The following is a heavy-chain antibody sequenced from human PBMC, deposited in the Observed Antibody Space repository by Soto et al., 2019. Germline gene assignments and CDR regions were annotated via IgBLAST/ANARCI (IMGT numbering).Heavy chain of an antibody. CDR1: GFTFSSYS. V-gene: IGHV3-48*02. CDR3: ARELLRYFDWPPDY. CDR2: ISSSRSTI. Sequence: PGGSLRLSCAASGFTFSSYSMNWVRQAPGKGLEWVSYISSSRSTIYYADSVKGRFTISRDNAKNSLYLQMNSLRDEDTAVYYCARELLRYFDWPPDYWGQGTLVTVSS. J-gene: IGHJ4*02. D-gene: IGHD3-9*01.